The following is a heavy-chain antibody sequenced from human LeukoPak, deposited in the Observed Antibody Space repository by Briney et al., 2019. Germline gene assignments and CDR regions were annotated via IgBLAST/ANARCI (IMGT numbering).Heavy chain of an antibody. J-gene: IGHJ3*02. CDR2: ISSSSSYI. Sequence: GGSLRLSCAASGFTFSSYSMNWVRQAPGKGLEWVSSISSSSSYIYYADSVKGRFTISRDNAKNSLYLQMNSLRAEDTAVYYCARERGGFTMMGPGNNAFDIWGQGTMVTVSS. CDR3: ARERGGFTMMGPGNNAFDI. CDR1: GFTFSSYS. V-gene: IGHV3-21*01. D-gene: IGHD3-22*01.